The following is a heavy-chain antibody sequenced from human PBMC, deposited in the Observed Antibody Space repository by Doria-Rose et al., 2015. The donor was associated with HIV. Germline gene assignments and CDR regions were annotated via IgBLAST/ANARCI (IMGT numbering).Heavy chain of an antibody. CDR2: ISSSSEYI. V-gene: IGHV3-21*03. CDR1: LFTFSRYI. Sequence: LVKPGGSLRLSCAASLFTFSRYIMNWVRQAPGKGLEWVSSISSSSEYIYYVDSVQGRFTISRDNAKNSVYLQMNSLRTEDTAVYYCARDHYDSGGYYRDWGQGTRVTVSS. D-gene: IGHD3-22*01. J-gene: IGHJ4*02. CDR3: ARDHYDSGGYYRD.